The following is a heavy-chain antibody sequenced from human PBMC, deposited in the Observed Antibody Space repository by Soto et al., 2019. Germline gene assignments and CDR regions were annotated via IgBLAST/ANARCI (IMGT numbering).Heavy chain of an antibody. CDR2: IIPIFGTA. CDR3: AREDNGSGSYYTGYYYYYGMDV. D-gene: IGHD3-10*01. V-gene: IGHV1-69*06. J-gene: IGHJ6*02. CDR1: GGTFSSYA. Sequence: SVKVSCKASGGTFSSYAISWVRQAPGQGLEWMGGIIPIFGTANYAQKFQGRVTITADKSTSTAYMELSSLRSEDTAVYYCAREDNGSGSYYTGYYYYYGMDVWGQGTTVT.